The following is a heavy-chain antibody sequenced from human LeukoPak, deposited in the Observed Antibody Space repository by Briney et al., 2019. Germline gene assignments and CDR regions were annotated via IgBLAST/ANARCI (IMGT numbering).Heavy chain of an antibody. J-gene: IGHJ4*02. Sequence: GGSLRLSCAASGFIFSSYTMNWVRQAPGKGLEWVSSISSSSSYIYFADSVKGRFTISRDNAKNSLYLQMNSLRAEDTAVYYCAHSRVYIAALRAWGYYFDYWGQGTLVTVSS. CDR1: GFIFSSYT. CDR3: AHSRVYIAALRAWGYYFDY. D-gene: IGHD6-13*01. CDR2: ISSSSSYI. V-gene: IGHV3-21*01.